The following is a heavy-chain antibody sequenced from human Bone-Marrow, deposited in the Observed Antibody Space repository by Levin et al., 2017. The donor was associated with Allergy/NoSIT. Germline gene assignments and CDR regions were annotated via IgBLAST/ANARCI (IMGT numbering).Heavy chain of an antibody. V-gene: IGHV3-53*01. CDR2: IYSGGST. CDR1: GFTVSGNY. J-gene: IGHJ4*02. CDR3: ATSPTSGY. Sequence: SCAASGFTVSGNYMSWVRQAPGKGLEGVSIIYSGGSTYYTDSVKGRFTISRDSSKNTLYLQMNSLRAEDTAVYYCATSPTSGYWGQGTLVTVSS.